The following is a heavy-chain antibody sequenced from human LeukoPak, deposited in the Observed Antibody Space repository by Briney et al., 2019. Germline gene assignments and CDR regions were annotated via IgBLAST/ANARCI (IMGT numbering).Heavy chain of an antibody. CDR1: GFTFSSYA. Sequence: PGGSLRLSCAASGFTFSSYAMHWVRQAPGKGLEYVSAISSNGGSTYYANSVKGRFTISRDNSKNTLYLQMGSLRAEDMAVYYCAREGEVATIWGPLYYFDYWGQGTLVSVST. V-gene: IGHV3-64*01. CDR3: AREGEVATIWGPLYYFDY. CDR2: ISSNGGST. D-gene: IGHD5-24*01. J-gene: IGHJ4*02.